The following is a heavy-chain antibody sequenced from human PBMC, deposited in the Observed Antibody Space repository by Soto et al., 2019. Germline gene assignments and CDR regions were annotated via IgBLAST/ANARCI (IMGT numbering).Heavy chain of an antibody. V-gene: IGHV3-23*01. CDR1: GFTFSSYA. J-gene: IGHJ4*02. Sequence: GGSLRLSCAASGFTFSSYAMSWVRQAPGKGLEWVSAISGSGGSTYYADSVKGRFTISRDNSKNTLYLQMNSLRAEDTAVYYSAKIPVVVAKNKPDYWGQGTRVTVSS. CDR2: ISGSGGST. CDR3: AKIPVVVAKNKPDY. D-gene: IGHD2-21*01.